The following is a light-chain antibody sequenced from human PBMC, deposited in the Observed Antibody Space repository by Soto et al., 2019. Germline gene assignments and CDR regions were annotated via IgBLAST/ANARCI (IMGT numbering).Light chain of an antibody. CDR2: GNS. CDR1: SFNIGAGYD. CDR3: QSYDSSLSGSV. Sequence: QSVLTQPPSVSGAPGQRVTISCTGSSFNIGAGYDVHWYQQLPGIAPKLLIYGNSNRPSGVPDRFSGSKSGTSASLAITGLQAEDEADYYCQSYDSSLSGSVFGGGTKVTVL. J-gene: IGLJ2*01. V-gene: IGLV1-40*01.